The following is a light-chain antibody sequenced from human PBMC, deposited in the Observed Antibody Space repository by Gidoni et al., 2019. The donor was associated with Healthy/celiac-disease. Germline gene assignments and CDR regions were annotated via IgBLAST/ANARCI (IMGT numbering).Light chain of an antibody. V-gene: IGKV1-39*01. CDR2: AAS. Sequence: DIQLTHSPSSLSASVGDRVTITCRASQSISSYLFWYQQKPGKAPKLLIYAASSLQSGVPSRFSGSGSGTDFTLTISSLQPEDFATYYCQKSYSTPLTFGGGTKVEIK. CDR3: QKSYSTPLT. CDR1: QSISSY. J-gene: IGKJ4*01.